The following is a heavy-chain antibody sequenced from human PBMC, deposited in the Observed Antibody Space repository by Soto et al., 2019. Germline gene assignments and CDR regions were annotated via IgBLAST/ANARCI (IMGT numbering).Heavy chain of an antibody. J-gene: IGHJ4*02. CDR2: INSGGGTT. CDR3: ARWFTYGNFDYFDY. CDR1: GFTFNTYW. V-gene: IGHV3-74*01. Sequence: GGSLRLSCAASGFTFNTYWMHWFRQAPGKGLVWVSRINSGGGTTTYADSVKGRFTISRDNAKNTLYLQMNGLRAEDTAVYYCARWFTYGNFDYFDYWGQGTQVTVSS. D-gene: IGHD3-10*01.